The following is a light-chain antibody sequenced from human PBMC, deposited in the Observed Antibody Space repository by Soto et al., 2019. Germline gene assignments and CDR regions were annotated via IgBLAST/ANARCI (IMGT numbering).Light chain of an antibody. J-gene: IGKJ3*01. CDR2: AAS. CDR3: QNYNWPPFT. CDR1: QGISNY. Sequence: DIQMTQSPSSLSASVGDRVTISCRASQGISNYLAWYQQKPGKAPRLLIYAASSLQSGVSFRFTGSGSGTDFTLTISSLQPEEVATYYCQNYNWPPFTFGPGTKVDIK. V-gene: IGKV1-27*01.